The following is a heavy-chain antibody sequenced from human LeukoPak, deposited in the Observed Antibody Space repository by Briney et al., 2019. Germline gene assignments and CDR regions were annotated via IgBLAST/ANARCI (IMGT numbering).Heavy chain of an antibody. V-gene: IGHV3-30*02. CDR3: ANQPLSVGATLLFDY. J-gene: IGHJ4*02. CDR1: GFTFSSYG. Sequence: PGGSLRLSCAASGFTFSSYGMHWVRQAPGKGLEWVAFIRYDGSNKYYADSVKGRFTISRDNSKNTLYLQMNSLRAEDTAVYYCANQPLSVGATLLFDYWGQGTLVTVSS. D-gene: IGHD1-26*01. CDR2: IRYDGSNK.